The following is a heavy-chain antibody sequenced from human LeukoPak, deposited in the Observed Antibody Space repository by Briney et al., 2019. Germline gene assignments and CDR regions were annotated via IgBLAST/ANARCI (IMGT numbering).Heavy chain of an antibody. CDR1: GYTLTELS. CDR3: ATNLVRPVVPAARNWFDP. Sequence: ASVTVSFKVSGYTLTELSMHWVRQAPGKGLEWMGGFDPEDGETIYAQKFQGRVTMTEDTSTDTAYMELSSLRSEDTAVYYCATNLVRPVVPAARNWFDPWGQGTLVTVSS. V-gene: IGHV1-24*01. CDR2: FDPEDGET. D-gene: IGHD2-2*01. J-gene: IGHJ5*02.